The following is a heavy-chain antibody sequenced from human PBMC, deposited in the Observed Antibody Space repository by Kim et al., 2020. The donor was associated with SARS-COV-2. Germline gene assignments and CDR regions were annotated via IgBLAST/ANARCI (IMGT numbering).Heavy chain of an antibody. CDR3: ARGEKRRLLN. Sequence: SETLSLTCAVYGGSFSGYYWSWIRQPPGKGLEWIGEINHSGSTNYNPSLKSRVTISVDTSKNQFSLKLSSVTAADTAVYYCARGEKRRLLNWGQGTLVTV. J-gene: IGHJ4*02. CDR1: GGSFSGYY. CDR2: INHSGST. V-gene: IGHV4-34*01.